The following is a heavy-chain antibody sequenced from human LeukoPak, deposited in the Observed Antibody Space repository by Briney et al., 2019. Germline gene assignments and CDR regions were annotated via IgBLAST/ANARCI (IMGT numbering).Heavy chain of an antibody. D-gene: IGHD3-10*01. V-gene: IGHV4-39*07. Sequence: PSETLSLTCTVSGGSLSSSYSYWGWVRQPPGRGLGWVGNIYYSGSTYYNPSLKSRVTISVDTSKNHFSLTLNSVTAADTAVYYCAKPSNYYGSATDAFDFWGQGTMVTVSS. J-gene: IGHJ3*01. CDR1: GGSLSSSYSY. CDR2: IYYSGST. CDR3: AKPSNYYGSATDAFDF.